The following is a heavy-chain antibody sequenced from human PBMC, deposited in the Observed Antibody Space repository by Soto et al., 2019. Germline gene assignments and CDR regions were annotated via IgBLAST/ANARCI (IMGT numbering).Heavy chain of an antibody. Sequence: GGSLRLSCAASGFTFSSYAMSWVRQAPGKGLEWVSAISGSGGSTYYADSVKGRFTISRDNSKNTLYLQMNSLRAEDTAVYYCAKGHINTVLPSYDGVGDYWGQGTLVTVSS. CDR2: ISGSGGST. CDR1: GFTFSSYA. D-gene: IGHD3-10*01. CDR3: AKGHINTVLPSYDGVGDY. J-gene: IGHJ4*02. V-gene: IGHV3-23*01.